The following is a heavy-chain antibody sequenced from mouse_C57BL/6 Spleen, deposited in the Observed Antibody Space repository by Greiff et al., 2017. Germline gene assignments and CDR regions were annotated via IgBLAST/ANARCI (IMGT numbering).Heavy chain of an antibody. Sequence: VQLQQPGAELVMPGASVKLSCKASGYTFTSYWMHWVKQRPGQGLEWIGEIDPSDSYTNSNQKFKGKSTLTVDKSSSTAYMQLSSLTSEDSAVDYCARWAYKDYAMDYWGQGTSVTVSS. CDR1: GYTFTSYW. J-gene: IGHJ4*01. CDR3: ARWAYKDYAMDY. CDR2: IDPSDSYT. D-gene: IGHD1-3*01. V-gene: IGHV1-69*01.